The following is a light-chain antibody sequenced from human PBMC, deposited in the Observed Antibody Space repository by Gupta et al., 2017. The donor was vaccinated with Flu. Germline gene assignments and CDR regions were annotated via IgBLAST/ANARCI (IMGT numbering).Light chain of an antibody. J-gene: IGKJ1*01. CDR1: QSISNN. Sequence: IMVTHSPATLSVSLGERVTVSCRASQSISNNLAWYQQKPGQPPRLLIYNSYTRATDIPARFSGAGYGIDFTLTIDSLRSEEFAVYYSQHYSDRPPWTFGQGTKVDIK. V-gene: IGKV3-15*01. CDR3: QHYSDRPPWT. CDR2: NSY.